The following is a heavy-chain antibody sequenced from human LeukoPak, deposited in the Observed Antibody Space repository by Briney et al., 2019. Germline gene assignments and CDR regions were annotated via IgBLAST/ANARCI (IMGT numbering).Heavy chain of an antibody. V-gene: IGHV3-66*01. CDR2: IYSGGST. CDR3: ARDPRAAIGYYYYYMDV. J-gene: IGHJ6*03. D-gene: IGHD2-2*02. Sequence: PGGSLRLSCAASGFTVSSNYMSWVRQAPGKGLEWVSVIYSGGSTYYADSVKGRFTISRDNSKNTLYLQMNSLRAEDTAVYYCARDPRAAIGYYYYYMDVWGKGTTVTVSS. CDR1: GFTVSSNY.